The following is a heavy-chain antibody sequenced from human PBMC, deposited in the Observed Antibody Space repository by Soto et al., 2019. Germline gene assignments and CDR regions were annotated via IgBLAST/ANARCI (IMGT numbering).Heavy chain of an antibody. V-gene: IGHV3-21*01. J-gene: IGHJ4*02. Sequence: GGSLRLSCAASGFTFSSYSMNWVRQAPGKGLEWVSSISSSSSYIYYADSVKGRFTISRDNAKNSLYLQMNSLRAEDTAVYYCARGQPRRTPIDYWGQGTLVTVSS. CDR1: GFTFSSYS. CDR2: ISSSSSYI. CDR3: ARGQPRRTPIDY.